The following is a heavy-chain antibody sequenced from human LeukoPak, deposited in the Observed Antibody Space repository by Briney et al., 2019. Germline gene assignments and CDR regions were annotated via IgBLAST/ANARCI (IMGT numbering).Heavy chain of an antibody. Sequence: GGSLGLSCAASGFTFSSYGMHWVRQAPGKGLEWVTFIRYDGSNKYYADSVKGRFTISRDNSKNTLYLQMNSLRPEDTAVYYCARGPEYPPRFDYWGQGTLVTVSS. CDR2: IRYDGSNK. D-gene: IGHD2/OR15-2a*01. J-gene: IGHJ4*02. CDR3: ARGPEYPPRFDY. V-gene: IGHV3-30*02. CDR1: GFTFSSYG.